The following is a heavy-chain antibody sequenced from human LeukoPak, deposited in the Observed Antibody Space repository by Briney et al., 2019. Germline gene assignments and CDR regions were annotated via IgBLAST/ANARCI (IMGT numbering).Heavy chain of an antibody. V-gene: IGHV7-4-1*02. D-gene: IGHD5-24*01. CDR2: INTNTGNP. J-gene: IGHJ4*02. CDR1: GYTFTNYA. Sequence: ASVKVSCKASGYTFTNYATNWMRQAPGQGLEWMGWINTNTGNPTYAQGFTGRFVFSLDTSVSTAYLQINSLKAYDTAVYYCARGDGYSPADYWGQGTLVTVSS. CDR3: ARGDGYSPADY.